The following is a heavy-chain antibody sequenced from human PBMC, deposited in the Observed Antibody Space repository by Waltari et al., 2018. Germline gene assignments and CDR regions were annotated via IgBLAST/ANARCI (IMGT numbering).Heavy chain of an antibody. J-gene: IGHJ4*02. D-gene: IGHD4-17*01. CDR1: GIPFRNYG. Sequence: QVQLVESGGGVVQPGRSLRLSCAASGIPFRNYGLHWVRQAPGKGLEWVAIIYYDGSKKYYADSVKGRFTISRDDSKNTLYLQMNSLRTEDTAMYYCATCNPATVVRDWGQGTLVTVAS. CDR3: ATCNPATVVRD. CDR2: IYYDGSKK. V-gene: IGHV3-30*03.